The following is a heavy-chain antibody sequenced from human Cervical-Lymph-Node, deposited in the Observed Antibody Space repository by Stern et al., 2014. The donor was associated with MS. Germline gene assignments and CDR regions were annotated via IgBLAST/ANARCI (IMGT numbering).Heavy chain of an antibody. D-gene: IGHD3-22*01. J-gene: IGHJ4*02. CDR3: ARNYYDSSGHTPCYFDY. CDR1: GGSFSGYY. V-gene: IGHV4-34*01. Sequence: QVQLQQWGAGLLKPSETLSLTCAVYGGSFSGYYWSWIRQPPGKGLEWIGEINHSGSTNYNPSLKSRVTISVDTSKNQFSLKLSSVTAADTAVYYCARNYYDSSGHTPCYFDYWGQGTLVTVSS. CDR2: INHSGST.